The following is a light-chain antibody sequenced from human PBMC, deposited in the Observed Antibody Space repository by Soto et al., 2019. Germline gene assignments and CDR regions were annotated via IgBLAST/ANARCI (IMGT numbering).Light chain of an antibody. V-gene: IGKV3-20*01. CDR3: QQYGRSLYT. CDR1: QSVSSSY. Sequence: EIVLTQSPGTLSLSPGERATLSCRASQSVSSSYLAWYQQKPSQAPRLLIYGASSRATGIPDRFSGSGSGTDFTLTISTLEPEDCAVYYCQQYGRSLYTFGQGTKLEIK. J-gene: IGKJ2*01. CDR2: GAS.